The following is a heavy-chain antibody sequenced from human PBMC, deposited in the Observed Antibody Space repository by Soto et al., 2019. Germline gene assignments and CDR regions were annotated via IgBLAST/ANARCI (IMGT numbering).Heavy chain of an antibody. CDR1: GFTFSSYG. D-gene: IGHD3-10*01. CDR3: AKERITMVRGAPFDY. V-gene: IGHV3-30*18. J-gene: IGHJ4*02. CDR2: ISYDGSNK. Sequence: GGSLRLSCAASGFTFSSYGMHWVRQAPGKGLEWVAVISYDGSNKYYADSVKGRFTISRDNSKNTLYLQMNSLRAEDTAVYYCAKERITMVRGAPFDYWGQGTLVTVSS.